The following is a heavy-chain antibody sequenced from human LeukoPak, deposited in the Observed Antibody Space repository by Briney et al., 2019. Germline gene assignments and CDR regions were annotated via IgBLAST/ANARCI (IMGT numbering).Heavy chain of an antibody. V-gene: IGHV3-21*01. D-gene: IGHD3-22*01. CDR1: GFTFSSYC. CDR2: ISTSSSYI. J-gene: IGHJ4*02. Sequence: GGSLRLSCAASGFTFSSYCMNWVRQAPGKGLEWVSFISTSSSYIHNADSVKGRFTISRDNAENSLYLQMNSLRAEDTAVYYCANLDSSENFDYWGQGTLVTVSS. CDR3: ANLDSSENFDY.